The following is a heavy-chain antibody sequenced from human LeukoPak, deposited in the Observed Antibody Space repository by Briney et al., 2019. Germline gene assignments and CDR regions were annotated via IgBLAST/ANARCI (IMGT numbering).Heavy chain of an antibody. CDR3: ARGPIVVVAAIEDG. J-gene: IGHJ4*02. Sequence: GGSLRLSCAASGFTFSSYAMHWVRQAPGKGLEWVAVISYDGSNKYYADSVKGRFTISRDNAKNSLYLQMNSLRAEDTAVYYCARGPIVVVAAIEDGWGQGTLVTVSS. D-gene: IGHD2-15*01. V-gene: IGHV3-30*04. CDR1: GFTFSSYA. CDR2: ISYDGSNK.